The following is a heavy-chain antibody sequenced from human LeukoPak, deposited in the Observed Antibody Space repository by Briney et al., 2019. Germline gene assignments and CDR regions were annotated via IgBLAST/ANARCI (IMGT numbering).Heavy chain of an antibody. Sequence: SETLSLTCAVYGGSFSGYYWSWIRQPPGKGLEWIGEIYHSGSTNYNPSLKSRVTISVDKSKNQFSLKLSSVTAADTAVYYCARNTVVPAALLDYWGQGTLVTVSS. CDR1: GGSFSGYY. CDR3: ARNTVVPAALLDY. D-gene: IGHD2-2*01. CDR2: IYHSGST. V-gene: IGHV4-34*01. J-gene: IGHJ4*02.